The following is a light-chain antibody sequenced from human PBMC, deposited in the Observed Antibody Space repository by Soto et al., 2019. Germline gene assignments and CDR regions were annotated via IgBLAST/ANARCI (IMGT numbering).Light chain of an antibody. CDR2: EVS. V-gene: IGLV2-8*01. Sequence: QSALTQPPSASGSPGQSVTISCTGTSSDVGGYNYVSWYQQHPGRAPKLMIYEVSKRPSGVPDRFSDSKSGNTASLTVSGLQAEDEADYYCSSYGGSPLGVFGGGTKLTVL. CDR1: SSDVGGYNY. CDR3: SSYGGSPLGV. J-gene: IGLJ3*02.